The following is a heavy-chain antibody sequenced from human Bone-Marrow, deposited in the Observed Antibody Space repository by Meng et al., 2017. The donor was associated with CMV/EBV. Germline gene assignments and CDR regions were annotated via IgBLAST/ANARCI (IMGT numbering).Heavy chain of an antibody. J-gene: IGHJ6*02. CDR3: ARVGQQLATKRSYYYYGMDV. CDR1: TGYY. V-gene: IGHV1-2*02. CDR2: INPNRGGR. D-gene: IGHD6-13*01. Sequence: TGYYMHWVRQAPGQGHEWMGWINPNRGGRNYAQKFQGRVAMTRDTSISTAYMELSRLRSDDTAVYYCARVGQQLATKRSYYYYGMDVWGQGTTVTVS.